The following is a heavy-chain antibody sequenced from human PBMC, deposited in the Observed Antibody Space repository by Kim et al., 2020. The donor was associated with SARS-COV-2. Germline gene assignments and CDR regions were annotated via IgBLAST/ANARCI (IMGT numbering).Heavy chain of an antibody. Sequence: GGSLRLSCAASGFTFSSYGMHWVRQAPGKGLEWVAVISYDGSNKYYADSVKGRFTISRDNSKNTLYLQMNSLRAEDTAVYYCAKDRNALRGAPKPVLFDYWGQGTLVTVSS. V-gene: IGHV3-30*18. D-gene: IGHD1-1*01. J-gene: IGHJ4*02. CDR1: GFTFSSYG. CDR2: ISYDGSNK. CDR3: AKDRNALRGAPKPVLFDY.